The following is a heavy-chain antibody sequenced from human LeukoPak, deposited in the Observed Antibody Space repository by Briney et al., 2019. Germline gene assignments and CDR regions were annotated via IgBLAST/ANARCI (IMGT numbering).Heavy chain of an antibody. CDR1: GFTFSSYA. V-gene: IGHV3-23*01. CDR3: ASGYGDYVEGY. Sequence: GGSLRLSCAASGFTFSSYAMSWVRQAPGKGLEWVSAISGSGGSTYYADSVKGRFTISRDNAKNTLYLQMNSLRAEDTAVYYCASGYGDYVEGYWGQGTLVTVSS. D-gene: IGHD4-17*01. CDR2: ISGSGGST. J-gene: IGHJ4*02.